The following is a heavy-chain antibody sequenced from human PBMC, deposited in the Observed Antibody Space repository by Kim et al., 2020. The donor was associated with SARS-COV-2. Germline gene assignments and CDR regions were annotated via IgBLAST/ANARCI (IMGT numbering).Heavy chain of an antibody. Sequence: GSLRLSCAASGFTFSSYAMNWVRQAPGKGLEWLSYISARGTTIYYADSAKGRFTISRDDAKNLVFLQMNSLRAEDTALYYCAREDTYSSAWDPDYWGQGTLVTVSS. V-gene: IGHV3-48*03. J-gene: IGHJ4*02. CDR1: GFTFSSYA. CDR2: ISARGTTI. D-gene: IGHD6-19*01. CDR3: AREDTYSSAWDPDY.